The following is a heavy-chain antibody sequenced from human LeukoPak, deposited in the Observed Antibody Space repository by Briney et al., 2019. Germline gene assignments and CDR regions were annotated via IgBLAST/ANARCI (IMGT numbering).Heavy chain of an antibody. V-gene: IGHV4-59*01. CDR3: ARGGWYSSSWSFDY. D-gene: IGHD6-13*01. J-gene: IGHJ4*02. CDR1: GVSISTYY. CDR2: IYYSGGT. Sequence: SETLSLTCTVSGVSISTYYWSWVRQPPGKGLEWIGYIYYSGGTNYNPSLKSRVTISVDTSKTQFSLKLGSVTAADTAVYYCARGGWYSSSWSFDYWGQGTLVTVSS.